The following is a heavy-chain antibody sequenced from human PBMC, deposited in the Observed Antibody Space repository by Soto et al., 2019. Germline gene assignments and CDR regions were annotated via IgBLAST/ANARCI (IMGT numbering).Heavy chain of an antibody. D-gene: IGHD1-26*01. CDR1: GYTFTSYA. V-gene: IGHV1-3*01. CDR3: ARAFPSYPIGSYFGDYYYYGIDV. J-gene: IGHJ6*02. Sequence: QVQLVQSGAEVKKPGASVKVSCKSSGYTFTSYAMYWVRQAPGQRLECMGWINAGNGHTKYSQNFHGRVTITKDTSASTAYMELSSLRSEDTAVYYCARAFPSYPIGSYFGDYYYYGIDVWGQGTTVTVSS. CDR2: INAGNGHT.